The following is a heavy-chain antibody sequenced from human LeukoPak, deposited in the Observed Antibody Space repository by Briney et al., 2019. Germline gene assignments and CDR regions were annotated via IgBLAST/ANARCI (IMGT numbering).Heavy chain of an antibody. D-gene: IGHD3-10*01. V-gene: IGHV1-18*01. Sequence: ASVKVSCKASGYTFTNYDINWVRQATGQGLEWMGWIRPYNGNRKYAQNFHYAQNFQGRVTMTTDTSTSTAYMELRSLRSDDTAVYYCARAAMVRGVPTSDLGLDYWGQGTLVTVSS. CDR2: IRPYNGNR. CDR3: ARAAMVRGVPTSDLGLDY. CDR1: GYTFTNYD. J-gene: IGHJ4*02.